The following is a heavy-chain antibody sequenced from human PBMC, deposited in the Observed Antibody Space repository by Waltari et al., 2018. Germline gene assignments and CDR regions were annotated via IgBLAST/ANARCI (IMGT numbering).Heavy chain of an antibody. CDR1: GGSFSGYY. Sequence: QVQLQQWGAGLLKPSETLSLTCAVYGGSFSGYYWRWIRQPPGKGLEWIGEINHSGSTNCNPSLKSRVTISVDTSKNQFSLKLSSVTAADTAVYYCAREDGCSSTSCYTGWFDPWGQGTLVTVSS. CDR2: INHSGST. V-gene: IGHV4-34*01. D-gene: IGHD2-2*02. J-gene: IGHJ5*02. CDR3: AREDGCSSTSCYTGWFDP.